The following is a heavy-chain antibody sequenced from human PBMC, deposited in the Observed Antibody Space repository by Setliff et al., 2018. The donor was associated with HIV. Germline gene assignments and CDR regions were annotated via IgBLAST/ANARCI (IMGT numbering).Heavy chain of an antibody. CDR1: DGSMTSGSYY. V-gene: IGHV4-39*06. CDR3: ASQGVRGAYTWFDP. D-gene: IGHD3-10*01. J-gene: IGHJ5*02. Sequence: SETLSLTCSVSDGSMTSGSYYWGWIRQPPGKGLEWIGSVYYSGTTYYNPSLKSRLRMSVDTSKNQFTLKVTSMTAADTAVYYCASQGVRGAYTWFDPWGQGTRVTVSS. CDR2: VYYSGTT.